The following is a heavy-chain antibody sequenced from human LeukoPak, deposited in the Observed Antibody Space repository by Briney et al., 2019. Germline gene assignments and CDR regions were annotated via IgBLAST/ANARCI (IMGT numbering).Heavy chain of an antibody. CDR3: ARYCSSSRCLYYYHMDV. Sequence: PGGSLRLSCAASGFTFSTYSMNWVRQAPGKGLEWVSSISGGNSYIYYADSVKGRFTISRDDAKNSLYLQMNSLRAEDTAVYYCARYCSSSRCLYYYHMDVWGKGTTVIVSS. D-gene: IGHD2-2*01. J-gene: IGHJ6*03. CDR2: ISGGNSYI. V-gene: IGHV3-21*01. CDR1: GFTFSTYS.